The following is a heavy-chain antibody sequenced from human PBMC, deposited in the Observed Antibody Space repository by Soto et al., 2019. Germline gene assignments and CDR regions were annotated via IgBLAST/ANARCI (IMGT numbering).Heavy chain of an antibody. CDR1: GFTFSSYW. Sequence: EVQLVESGGGLVQPGGSLRLSCAASGFTFSSYWMHWVRQAPGKGLVWVSRINSDGSRIDYADSVKGRFAISRDNAKNTLYMQMNSLRAEDTAVYYCCGLPYWGQGTLVTVSS. D-gene: IGHD2-21*01. CDR3: CGLPY. V-gene: IGHV3-74*01. CDR2: INSDGSRI. J-gene: IGHJ4*02.